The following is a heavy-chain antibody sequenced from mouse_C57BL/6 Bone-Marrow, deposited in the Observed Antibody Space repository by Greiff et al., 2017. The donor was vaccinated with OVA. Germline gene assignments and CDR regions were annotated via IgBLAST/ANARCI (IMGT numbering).Heavy chain of an antibody. D-gene: IGHD2-1*01. J-gene: IGHJ3*01. V-gene: IGHV10-1*01. CDR1: GFSFNTYA. CDR3: NYGNYGLCAY. Sequence: EVKVVESGGGLVQPKGSLKLSCAASGFSFNTYAMNWVRQAPGKGLEWVARIRSKSNNYATYYAASVKVRFSISRDDSESMLYLQMNNLKTEETAMYDCNYGNYGLCAYWGKGTLVTVSA. CDR2: IRSKSNNYAT.